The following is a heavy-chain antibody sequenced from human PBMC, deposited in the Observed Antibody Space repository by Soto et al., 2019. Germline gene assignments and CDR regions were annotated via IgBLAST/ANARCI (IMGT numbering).Heavy chain of an antibody. V-gene: IGHV1-46*01. J-gene: IGHJ6*02. CDR2: INPSGGST. CDR3: GRDVLWELPRHYYYGMDV. CDR1: GDTFTSHY. Sequence: ASVKGSCKAAGDTFTSHYMHWVRQAPGQGLEWMGIINPSGGSTSYAQKFQGRVTMTRDTSTSTVYMELSSLRSEDTAVYYCGRDVLWELPRHYYYGMDVRGQGTTVTVSS. D-gene: IGHD1-26*01.